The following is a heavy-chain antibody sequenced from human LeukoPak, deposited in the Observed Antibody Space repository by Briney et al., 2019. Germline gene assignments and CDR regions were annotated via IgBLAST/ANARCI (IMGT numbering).Heavy chain of an antibody. CDR1: GYIFTGYY. D-gene: IGHD3-10*01. V-gene: IGHV1-2*06. Sequence: ASVNVSCNASGYIFTGYYIYWVRQARGQGLECLGRIIPNSGGTNYAQSFQGRVTMTRDTSINTAYLELTRRTSDDTAVYYCARGYVYYGPDAAEVYWGQGTLVTVSS. CDR3: ARGYVYYGPDAAEVY. J-gene: IGHJ4*02. CDR2: IIPNSGGT.